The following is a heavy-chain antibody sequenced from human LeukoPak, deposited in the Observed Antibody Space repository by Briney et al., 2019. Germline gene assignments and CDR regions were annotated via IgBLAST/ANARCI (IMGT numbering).Heavy chain of an antibody. Sequence: SETLSLTCAVSGYSISSGYYWSWIRLPPGKGLEWIGSIHHSGNTFYNPSLKSRVTISVDTSKNQFSLKMNSVTAADTAVYYCAKDLPGYSGYDYRPTDYYYGMDVWGQGTTVTVSS. CDR3: AKDLPGYSGYDYRPTDYYYGMDV. CDR1: GYSISSGYY. V-gene: IGHV4-38-2*02. J-gene: IGHJ6*02. CDR2: IHHSGNT. D-gene: IGHD5-12*01.